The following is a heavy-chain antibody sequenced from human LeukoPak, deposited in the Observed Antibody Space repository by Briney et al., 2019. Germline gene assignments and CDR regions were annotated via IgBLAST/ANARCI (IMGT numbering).Heavy chain of an antibody. CDR2: INSDGSST. CDR3: AREDYYGSGGFDY. CDR1: GFTFSSYW. D-gene: IGHD3-10*01. J-gene: IGHJ4*02. V-gene: IGHV3-74*01. Sequence: GGSVRLSCAASGFTFSSYWMHWVRQAPGKGLVWVSRINSDGSSTSYADSVKGRFTISRDNAKNTLYLQMNSLRAEDTAVYYCAREDYYGSGGFDYWGQGTLVTVSS.